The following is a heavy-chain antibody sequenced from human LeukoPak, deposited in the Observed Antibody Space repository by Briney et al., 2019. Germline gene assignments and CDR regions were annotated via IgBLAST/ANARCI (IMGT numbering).Heavy chain of an antibody. V-gene: IGHV3-23*01. J-gene: IGHJ4*02. CDR2: ISGSGGST. D-gene: IGHD2-15*01. CDR3: AKVEYCSGGSCYFFDY. CDR1: GFTFSSYA. Sequence: GGSLRLSCAASGFTFSSYAMSWVRQAPGKGLKWVSAISGSGGSTYYADSVKGRFTISRDNSKNTLYLQMNSLRAEDTAVYYCAKVEYCSGGSCYFFDYWGQGTLVTVSS.